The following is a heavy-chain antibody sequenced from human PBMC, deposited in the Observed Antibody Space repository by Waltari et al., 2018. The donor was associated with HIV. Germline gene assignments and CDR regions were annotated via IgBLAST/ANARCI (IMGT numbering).Heavy chain of an antibody. CDR3: ARGGNYDFWSGYRDSYYYYGMDV. Sequence: QLQLQESGPGLVKPSETLSLTCTVSGGSISSSSYYWGRISQPPGKGLEWIGSIYYSGSTYYNPSLKSRVTISVDTSKNQFSLKLSSVTAADTAVYYCARGGNYDFWSGYRDSYYYYGMDVWGQGTTVTVSS. CDR2: IYYSGST. J-gene: IGHJ6*02. V-gene: IGHV4-39*07. CDR1: GGSISSSSYY. D-gene: IGHD3-3*01.